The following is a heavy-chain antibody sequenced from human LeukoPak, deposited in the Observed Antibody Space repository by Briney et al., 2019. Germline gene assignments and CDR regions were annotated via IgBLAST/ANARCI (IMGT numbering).Heavy chain of an antibody. V-gene: IGHV1-69*02. J-gene: IGHJ4*02. D-gene: IGHD3-22*01. CDR2: IIPILGIA. Sequence: SVKVSCKASGGTFSSYTISWVRQAPGQGLEWVGRIIPILGIANYAQKFQGRVTITADKSTSTAYMELSSLRSEDTAVYYCARAYSSRYHFDYWGRGTLVTVSS. CDR1: GGTFSSYT. CDR3: ARAYSSRYHFDY.